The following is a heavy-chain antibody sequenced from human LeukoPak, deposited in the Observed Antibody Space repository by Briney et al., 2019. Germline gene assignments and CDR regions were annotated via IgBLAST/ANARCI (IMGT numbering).Heavy chain of an antibody. CDR3: ACRGEVVATSSFSPYFDY. Sequence: ASVKVSCKASGYTFTSYGISWVRQAPGQGLEWMGWISAYNGNTNYAQKLQGRVTMTTDTSTSTAYMELRSLRSDDTAVYYCACRGEVVATSSFSPYFDYWGQGTLVTVSS. J-gene: IGHJ4*02. CDR1: GYTFTSYG. V-gene: IGHV1-18*04. D-gene: IGHD2-15*01. CDR2: ISAYNGNT.